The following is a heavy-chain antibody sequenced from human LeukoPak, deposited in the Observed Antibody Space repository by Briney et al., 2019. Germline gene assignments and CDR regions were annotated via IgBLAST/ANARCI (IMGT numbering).Heavy chain of an antibody. CDR1: GFTFSSYS. CDR3: AKSRGLRYFDWSD. CDR2: ISSSSSII. Sequence: GGSLRLSCAASGFTFSSYSMNWVRQAPGKGLEWVSYISSSSSIIYYADSVKGRFTISRDNSKNTLYLQMNSLRAEDTAVYYCAKSRGLRYFDWSDWGQGTLVTVSS. J-gene: IGHJ4*02. V-gene: IGHV3-48*01. D-gene: IGHD3-9*01.